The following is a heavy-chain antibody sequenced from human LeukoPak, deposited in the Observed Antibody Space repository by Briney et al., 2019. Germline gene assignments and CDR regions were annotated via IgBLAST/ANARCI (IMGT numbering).Heavy chain of an antibody. Sequence: PGGSLRLSCAASGFTFSSYAMSWVRQAPGKGLEWVSAISGSGGDTYYADSVEGRFTISRDNSKNTLYLQMNSLRGEDTAVYYCAKISGIQGDDAFDIWGQGTMVTVSS. CDR1: GFTFSSYA. CDR3: AKISGIQGDDAFDI. D-gene: IGHD3-16*01. CDR2: ISGSGGDT. V-gene: IGHV3-23*01. J-gene: IGHJ3*02.